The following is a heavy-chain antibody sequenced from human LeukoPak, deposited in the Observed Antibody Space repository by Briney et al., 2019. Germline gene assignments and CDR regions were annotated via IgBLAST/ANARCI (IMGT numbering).Heavy chain of an antibody. V-gene: IGHV1-8*01. CDR1: GYTFTSYD. CDR2: MNPNSGNT. CDR3: ARSWVEGHCSSTSCFYGMDV. D-gene: IGHD2-2*01. J-gene: IGHJ6*02. Sequence: GASVKVSCKASGYTFTSYDINWVRQATGQGLEWMGWMNPNSGNTGYAQKFQGRVTMTRNTSISTAYMELSSLRSKDTAVYYCARSWVEGHCSSTSCFYGMDVWGQGTTVTVSS.